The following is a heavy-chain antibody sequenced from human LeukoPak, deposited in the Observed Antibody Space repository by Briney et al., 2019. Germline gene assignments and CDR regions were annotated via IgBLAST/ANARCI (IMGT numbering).Heavy chain of an antibody. CDR1: GGPISSSSYY. CDR2: IYYSGST. J-gene: IGHJ4*02. Sequence: SSETLSLTCTVSGGPISSSSYYWGWIRQPPGKGLEWIGSIYYSGSTYYNPSLKSRVTISVDTSKNQFSLKLSSVTAADTAVYYCARIEDYPVLDYWGQGTLVTVSS. CDR3: ARIEDYPVLDY. D-gene: IGHD3-16*01. V-gene: IGHV4-39*01.